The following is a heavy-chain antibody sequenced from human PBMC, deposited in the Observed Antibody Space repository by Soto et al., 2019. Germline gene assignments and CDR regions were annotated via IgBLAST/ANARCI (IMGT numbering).Heavy chain of an antibody. J-gene: IGHJ4*02. CDR2: IIPIFGTA. Sequence: QVQLVQSGAEVKKPGSSVKVSCKASGGTFSSYAISWVRQAPGQGLEWMGGIIPIFGTANYAQKFKGRVTMTADESTSTAYMELSSLRSEDTAVYYCARDRGSSSWSYYFDYWGQGTLVTVSS. CDR3: ARDRGSSSWSYYFDY. D-gene: IGHD6-13*01. V-gene: IGHV1-69*01. CDR1: GGTFSSYA.